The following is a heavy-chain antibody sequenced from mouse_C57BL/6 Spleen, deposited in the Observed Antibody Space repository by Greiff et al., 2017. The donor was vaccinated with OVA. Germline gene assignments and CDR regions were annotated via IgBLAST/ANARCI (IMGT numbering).Heavy chain of an antibody. CDR3: ARFDLRAYARDY. CDR1: GYSIPSDY. Sequence: VQLKESGPGLAKPSQTLSLTCSVTGYSIPSDYWNWIRKFPGNKLEYIGYISYSGSTYYNPSLISRISITRDTSKNQYYLQLNSVTTEDTATYYCARFDLRAYARDYWGQGTSVTVSS. J-gene: IGHJ4*01. D-gene: IGHD1-1*01. CDR2: ISYSGST. V-gene: IGHV3-8*01.